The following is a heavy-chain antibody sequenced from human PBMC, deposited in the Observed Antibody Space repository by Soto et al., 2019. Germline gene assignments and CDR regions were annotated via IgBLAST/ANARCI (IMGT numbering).Heavy chain of an antibody. D-gene: IGHD4-17*01. J-gene: IGHJ6*02. CDR3: TTNFYSDHGMDV. Sequence: EVQLVESGGGLVKPGGSLTLSCAASGITFSKAWMNWVRQSPGTGLEWVGRIKSRSDGGTTAYAAPVKGRFSISRDDSKDTLWLQMNSLKTEDTAVYYCTTNFYSDHGMDVWGQGTTVTVSS. V-gene: IGHV3-15*01. CDR2: IKSRSDGGTT. CDR1: GITFSKAW.